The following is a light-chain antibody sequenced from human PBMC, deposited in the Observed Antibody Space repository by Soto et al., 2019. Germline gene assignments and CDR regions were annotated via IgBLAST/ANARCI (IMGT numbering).Light chain of an antibody. J-gene: IGKJ5*01. CDR1: QSVSSSN. CDR3: QQYNNWPIT. Sequence: EIVLTQSPGTLSLSPGERATLSCRASQSVSSSNLAWYQRKPGQAPRLLLYGASTRATGIPARFSGGGSGTEFTLTISSLQSEDFAVYYCQQYNNWPITFGQGTRLENK. V-gene: IGKV3-15*01. CDR2: GAS.